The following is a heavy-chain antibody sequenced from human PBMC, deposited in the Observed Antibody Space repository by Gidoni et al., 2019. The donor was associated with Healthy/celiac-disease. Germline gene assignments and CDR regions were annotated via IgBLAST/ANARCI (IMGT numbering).Heavy chain of an antibody. CDR1: GGSISSSSYY. V-gene: IGHV4-39*07. J-gene: IGHJ5*02. CDR3: ARARGSSYCTNGVCYAHPWFDP. Sequence: QLQLQESGPGLVKPSETLSLTCTVSGGSISSSSYYWGWIRQPPGKGLEWIGSIYYSGSTYYNPSLKSRVTISVDTSKNQFSLKLSSVTAADTAVYYCARARGSSYCTNGVCYAHPWFDPWGQGTLVTVSS. D-gene: IGHD2-8*01. CDR2: IYYSGST.